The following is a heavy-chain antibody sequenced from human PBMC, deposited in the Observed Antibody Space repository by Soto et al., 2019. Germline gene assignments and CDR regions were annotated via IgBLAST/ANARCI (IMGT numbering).Heavy chain of an antibody. V-gene: IGHV1-18*01. CDR2: ISAYNGNT. CDR1: GYTFTSYG. CDR3: ARDSRIAVAGPMYYYYYGMDV. Sequence: ASVKFSCKASGYTFTSYGISWVRQAPGQGLEWMGWISAYNGNTNYAQKLQGRVTMTTDTSTSTAYMELRSLRSDDTAVYYCARDSRIAVAGPMYYYYYGMDVWGQGTTVTVSS. J-gene: IGHJ6*02. D-gene: IGHD6-19*01.